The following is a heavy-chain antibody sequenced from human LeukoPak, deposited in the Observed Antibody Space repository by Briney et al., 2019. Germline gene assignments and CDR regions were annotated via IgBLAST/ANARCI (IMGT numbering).Heavy chain of an antibody. V-gene: IGHV4-34*01. CDR3: ARRQGIVVVVAAERSPYVMDV. D-gene: IGHD2-15*01. J-gene: IGHJ6*02. CDR1: GXSFSGYY. Sequence: SETLSLTCAVYGXSFSGYYWSWIRQPPGKGLEWIGEINHSGSTNYNPSLKSRVTISVDTSKNQFSLKLSSVTAADTAVYYCARRQGIVVVVAAERSPYVMDVWGQGTTVTVSS. CDR2: INHSGST.